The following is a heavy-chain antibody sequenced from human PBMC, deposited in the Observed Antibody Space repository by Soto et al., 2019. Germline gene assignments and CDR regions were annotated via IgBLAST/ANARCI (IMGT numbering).Heavy chain of an antibody. Sequence: QVQLVQSGAEVKKPGASVKISCKASGYTFTRYTMNWVRQAPGQRLEWMGWINPDNGNTKSSQKFQDRVISTRDPSASTAYMDLSSLRSEATAVYYCARGIATGQLDPWGQGTLVTVSS. J-gene: IGHJ5*02. CDR2: INPDNGNT. V-gene: IGHV1-3*01. D-gene: IGHD2-15*01. CDR3: ARGIATGQLDP. CDR1: GYTFTRYT.